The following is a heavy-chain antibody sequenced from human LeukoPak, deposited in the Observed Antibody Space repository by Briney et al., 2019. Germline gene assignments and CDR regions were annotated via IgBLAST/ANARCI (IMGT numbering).Heavy chain of an antibody. CDR2: IYYSGST. CDR3: ARDREAAAGYIDY. V-gene: IGHV4-59*12. J-gene: IGHJ4*02. Sequence: SETLSLTCTVSGGSINTYYWSWIRQPPGKGLEWIGYIYYSGSTYYNPSLKSRVTISVDTTKNRFSLKLSSVTAADTAVYYCARDREAAAGYIDYWGQGTLVTVSS. D-gene: IGHD6-13*01. CDR1: GGSINTYY.